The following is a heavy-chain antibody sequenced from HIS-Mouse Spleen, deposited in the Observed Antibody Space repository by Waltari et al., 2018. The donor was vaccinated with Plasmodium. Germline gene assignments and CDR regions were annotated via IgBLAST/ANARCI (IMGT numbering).Heavy chain of an antibody. V-gene: IGHV4-38-2*02. CDR2: IYHSGST. CDR3: ARSLGIASSYWYFDL. CDR1: GYSISSGYY. J-gene: IGHJ2*01. Sequence: QVQLQESGPGLVKPSETLSLTCTVSGYSISSGYYWGWIRQPPGKGLEWIGSIYHSGSTHYNPSLNSRVTISVDTSKNQFSLKLSSVTAADTAVYYCARSLGIASSYWYFDLWGRGTLVTVSS. D-gene: IGHD2-15*01.